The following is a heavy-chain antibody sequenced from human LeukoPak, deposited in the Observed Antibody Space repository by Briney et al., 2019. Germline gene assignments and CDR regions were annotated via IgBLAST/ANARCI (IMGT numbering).Heavy chain of an antibody. V-gene: IGHV3-23*01. J-gene: IGHJ4*02. D-gene: IGHD3-9*01. CDR3: AKWGDYDVLTGYYDSDY. CDR2: VSGRGTST. CDR1: GFTFSNYA. Sequence: GGSLRLSCAASGFTFSNYAMSWVRQAPGKGLEWVSAVSGRGTSTYYTDSVKGRFTISRDNSKNTLYLQMNSLSAEDTAIYYCAKWGDYDVLTGYYDSDYWGQGTLVTVSS.